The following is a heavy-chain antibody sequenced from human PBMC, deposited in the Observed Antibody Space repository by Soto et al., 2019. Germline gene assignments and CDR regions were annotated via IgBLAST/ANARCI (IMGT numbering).Heavy chain of an antibody. CDR2: IIPILGIA. J-gene: IGHJ4*02. CDR1: GGTFSSYT. CDR3: ARDGVVVAATLGY. D-gene: IGHD2-15*01. V-gene: IGHV1-69*08. Sequence: QVQLVQSGAEVKKPGSSVKVSCKASGGTFSSYTISWVRQAPGQGLEWMGRIIPILGIANYAQKFQGRVTXTXDTXTSTAYMELSSLRSEDTAVYYCARDGVVVAATLGYWGQGTLVTVSS.